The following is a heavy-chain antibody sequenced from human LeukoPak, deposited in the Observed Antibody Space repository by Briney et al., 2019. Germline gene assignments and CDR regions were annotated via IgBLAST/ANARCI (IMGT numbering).Heavy chain of an antibody. J-gene: IGHJ6*02. V-gene: IGHV5-51*01. CDR2: ISPGDFDT. CDR3: ARHQGGMDV. Sequence: GESLKISCKAFGYSFTTYWVAWVRQMPGKGLEWMGMISPGDFDTRYTPSFKGQVTISADKSISTAYLQWSSLKASDTAIYYCARHQGGMDVWGQGTTVIVSS. CDR1: GYSFTTYW.